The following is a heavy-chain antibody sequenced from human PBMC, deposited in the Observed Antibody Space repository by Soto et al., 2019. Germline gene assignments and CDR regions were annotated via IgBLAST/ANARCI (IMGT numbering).Heavy chain of an antibody. Sequence: SETLSLTCSVSGGSMRNYYWNWIRQPPGRGLEWIGYVYHSGSTNYNPSLKSRVSMSVDVSRNHFSLTLHSVTAADTAVYFCTTSYSTSSSPDYWGQGTLVTVSS. D-gene: IGHD6-6*01. CDR2: VYHSGST. CDR1: GGSMRNYY. J-gene: IGHJ4*02. V-gene: IGHV4-59*01. CDR3: TTSYSTSSSPDY.